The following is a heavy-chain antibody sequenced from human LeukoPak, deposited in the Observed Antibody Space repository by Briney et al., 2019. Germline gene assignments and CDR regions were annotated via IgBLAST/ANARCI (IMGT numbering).Heavy chain of an antibody. Sequence: GGSLRLSCAASGFTFSSYAMNWVRQAPGKVLEWVSGISGSGGSTFYADSVKGRFSISRDNSKNTLYLQMNSLRAEDTAVYYCAKSGQYYYDSRGAFDIWGQGTMVTVSS. J-gene: IGHJ3*02. D-gene: IGHD3-22*01. CDR3: AKSGQYYYDSRGAFDI. V-gene: IGHV3-23*01. CDR1: GFTFSSYA. CDR2: ISGSGGST.